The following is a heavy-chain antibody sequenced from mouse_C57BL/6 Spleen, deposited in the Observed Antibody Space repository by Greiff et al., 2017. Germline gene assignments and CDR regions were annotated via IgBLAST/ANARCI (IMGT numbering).Heavy chain of an antibody. CDR3: ARDYSNYGYFDY. CDR1: GYTFTSYT. D-gene: IGHD2-5*01. Sequence: VQLQQSGAELARPGASVKMSCKASGYTFTSYTMHWVKQRPGQGLEWIGYINPSSGYTKYNQKFKDKATLTADNSSSTAYMQLSSLTSEDSAVYYCARDYSNYGYFDYWGQGTTLTVSS. V-gene: IGHV1-4*01. CDR2: INPSSGYT. J-gene: IGHJ2*01.